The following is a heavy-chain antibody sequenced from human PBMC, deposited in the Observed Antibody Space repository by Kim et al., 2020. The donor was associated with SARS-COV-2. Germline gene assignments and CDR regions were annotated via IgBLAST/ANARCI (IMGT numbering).Heavy chain of an antibody. D-gene: IGHD3-10*01. V-gene: IGHV1-58*01. CDR2: IVVGSGNT. CDR3: AASRYLPGGSGRLYYYYGMDV. Sequence: SVKVSCKASGFTFTSSAVQWVRQARGQRLEWIGWIVVGSGNTNYAQKFQERVTITRDMSTSTAYMELSSLRSEDTAVYYCAASRYLPGGSGRLYYYYGMDVWGQGTTVTVSS. CDR1: GFTFTSSA. J-gene: IGHJ6*02.